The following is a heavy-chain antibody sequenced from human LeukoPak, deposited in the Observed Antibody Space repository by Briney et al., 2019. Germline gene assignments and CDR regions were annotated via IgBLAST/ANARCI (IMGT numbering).Heavy chain of an antibody. CDR1: GFTFSSYW. CDR2: INTDGSST. Sequence: GGSLRLSCAASGFTFSSYWVHWVRQTPGKGLEWVSRINTDGSSTSYADSVKGRFTISRDNAKNTLYLQMDSLRDEDTAVYYCARAGTYKFEYWGQGTLVTVSS. J-gene: IGHJ4*02. CDR3: ARAGTYKFEY. D-gene: IGHD3-10*01. V-gene: IGHV3-74*01.